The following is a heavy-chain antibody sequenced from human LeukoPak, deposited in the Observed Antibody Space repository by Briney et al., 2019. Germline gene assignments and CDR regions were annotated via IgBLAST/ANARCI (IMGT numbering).Heavy chain of an antibody. CDR3: ARFAGADNYPYYYYGMDV. CDR1: GGSVSSGSYY. D-gene: IGHD5-24*01. V-gene: IGHV4-61*01. CDR2: IYYSGST. Sequence: ASETLSLPCTVSGGSVSSGSYYGSWIRQPPGKGLEWIGYIYYSGSTNYNPSLKSRVTISVDTSKNQCSLKLSSVTAADTAVYYCARFAGADNYPYYYYGMDVWGQGTTVTVSS. J-gene: IGHJ6*02.